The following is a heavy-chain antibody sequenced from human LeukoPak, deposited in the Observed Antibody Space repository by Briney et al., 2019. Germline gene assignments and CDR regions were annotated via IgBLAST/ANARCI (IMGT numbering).Heavy chain of an antibody. J-gene: IGHJ4*02. CDR2: IRSKAYGGTP. CDR1: GFTFGDYA. Sequence: GRSLRLSCTASGFTFGDYAMNWVRQAPGKGLEWVGFIRSKAYGGTPEYAASVKGRFTISRDDSKSIAYLQMNSLKTEDTAVYYCTRSYIVYDHFGCWGQGTLVTVSS. V-gene: IGHV3-49*04. D-gene: IGHD5/OR15-5a*01. CDR3: TRSYIVYDHFGC.